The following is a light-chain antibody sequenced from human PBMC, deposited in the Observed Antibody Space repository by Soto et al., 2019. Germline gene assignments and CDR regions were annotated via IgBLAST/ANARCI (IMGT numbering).Light chain of an antibody. CDR1: QGVSRK. CDR3: QQYGNSIT. V-gene: IGKV3-20*01. Sequence: DIVMTQSPATLSVAPGEIVTFSCRASQGVSRKLAWYQHKPGQAPRLLIFGASNRATGIPDRFSGSGSGTDFSLTISRLEPEDCAVYYCQQYGNSITFGGGTKVDIK. J-gene: IGKJ4*01. CDR2: GAS.